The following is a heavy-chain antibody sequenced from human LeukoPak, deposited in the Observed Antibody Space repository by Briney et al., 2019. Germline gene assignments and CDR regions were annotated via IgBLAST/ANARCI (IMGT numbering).Heavy chain of an antibody. CDR2: IYYSGST. J-gene: IGHJ3*02. D-gene: IGHD6-13*01. CDR1: GGSISSYY. V-gene: IGHV4-59*01. CDR3: ARETAAAGNDAFDI. Sequence: AETLSLTCTVSGGSISSYYWRWIRQPPGKGLEWIGYIYYSGSTNYNPCLKSRVTISVDTSKNQFSLKLSSVTAADTAVYYCARETAAAGNDAFDIWGQGTMVTVSS.